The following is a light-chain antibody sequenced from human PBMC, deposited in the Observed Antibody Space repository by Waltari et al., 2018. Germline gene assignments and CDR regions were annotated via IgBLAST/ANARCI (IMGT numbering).Light chain of an antibody. CDR3: QQYHSYPYT. CDR2: KAS. J-gene: IGKJ2*01. Sequence: DIQMTQSPSPLSASVGDSVTITCRASQTLNRWLAWYQQKPGKAPKLLIYKASTLQSGVPSRFSGSDSGTQFALTITGLQAEDFATYYCQQYHSYPYTFGQGTKLEIK. CDR1: QTLNRW. V-gene: IGKV1-5*03.